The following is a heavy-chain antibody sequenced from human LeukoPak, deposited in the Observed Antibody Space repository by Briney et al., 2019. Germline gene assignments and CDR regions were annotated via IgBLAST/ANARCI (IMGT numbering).Heavy chain of an antibody. Sequence: SETLSLTCAVYGGSFSGYYWSWIRHPPGKGLEWIGEINHSGRTNSNPSLKSRVTMSVHTSNNQFSLKVGSVTAADTAVYYCARVFDSGSQAYFYYMDVWGKGTTVTISS. J-gene: IGHJ6*03. CDR2: INHSGRT. V-gene: IGHV4-34*01. CDR3: ARVFDSGSQAYFYYMDV. D-gene: IGHD3-10*01. CDR1: GGSFSGYY.